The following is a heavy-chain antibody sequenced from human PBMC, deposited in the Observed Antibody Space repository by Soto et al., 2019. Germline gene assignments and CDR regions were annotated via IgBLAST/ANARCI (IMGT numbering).Heavy chain of an antibody. CDR3: ARGMATAWGYYYYGMDV. V-gene: IGHV1-69*06. Sequence: SVKVSWKASGGTFSSYAISRVRQAPGQGLEWMGGIIPIFGTANYAQKFQGRVTITADKSTSTAYMELSSLRSEDTAVYYCARGMATAWGYYYYGMDVWGQGTTVTVSS. CDR2: IIPIFGTA. CDR1: GGTFSSYA. J-gene: IGHJ6*02. D-gene: IGHD5-12*01.